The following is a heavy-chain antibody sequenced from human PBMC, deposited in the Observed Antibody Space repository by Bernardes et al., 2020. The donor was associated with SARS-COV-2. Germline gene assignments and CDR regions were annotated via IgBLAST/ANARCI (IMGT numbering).Heavy chain of an antibody. V-gene: IGHV3-9*01. Sequence: SLRLCCAASGFTFDAYGMHWVRHAPGKALEWVSGISWNSDNIGYADSVKGRFTISRDNAKNSLYLQANSLRPEDTALYYCVKGVTYYDSSGFQRAYLDPWGRGTLVTVSS. D-gene: IGHD3-22*01. J-gene: IGHJ2*01. CDR3: VKGVTYYDSSGFQRAYLDP. CDR2: ISWNSDNI. CDR1: GFTFDAYG.